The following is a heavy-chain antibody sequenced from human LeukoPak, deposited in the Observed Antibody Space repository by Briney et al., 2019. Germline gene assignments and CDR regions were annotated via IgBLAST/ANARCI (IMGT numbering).Heavy chain of an antibody. D-gene: IGHD5-12*01. J-gene: IGHJ5*02. CDR3: ARDYSLGGYDLVWFDP. CDR1: GGSISSYY. Sequence: SETLSLTCTVSGGSISSYYWSWIRQPAGKGLEWIGRIYTSGSTNYNPSLKSRVTMSVDTSKNQFSLKLSSVTAADTAVYYCARDYSLGGYDLVWFDPWGQGTLVTVSS. CDR2: IYTSGST. V-gene: IGHV4-4*07.